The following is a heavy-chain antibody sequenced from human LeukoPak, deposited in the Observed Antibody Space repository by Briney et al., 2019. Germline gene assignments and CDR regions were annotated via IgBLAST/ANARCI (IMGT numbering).Heavy chain of an antibody. Sequence: ASVKVSCTASGYTFTGYYMHWVRQAPGQGLEWMGWMNPNSGNTGYAQKFQGRVTMTRNTSISTAYMELSSLRSEDTAVYYCARGLARTSMVTRGGVRFDYWGQGTLVTVSS. CDR3: ARGLARTSMVTRGGVRFDY. J-gene: IGHJ4*02. V-gene: IGHV1-8*02. CDR2: MNPNSGNT. CDR1: GYTFTGYY. D-gene: IGHD5-18*01.